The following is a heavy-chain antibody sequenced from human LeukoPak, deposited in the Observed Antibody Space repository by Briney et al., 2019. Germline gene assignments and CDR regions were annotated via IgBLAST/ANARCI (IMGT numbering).Heavy chain of an antibody. J-gene: IGHJ6*02. D-gene: IGHD3-16*01. Sequence: SETLSFTCSVSGGSISGHYWTWIRQPPGKGLEWIGQIHYTGKPDYNPSLKSRITISVDTSKNQVSLQVSSVTAADSAIYYCARFGVDYDMDVWGHGTTVTVFS. V-gene: IGHV4-59*11. CDR1: GGSISGHY. CDR2: IHYTGKP. CDR3: ARFGVDYDMDV.